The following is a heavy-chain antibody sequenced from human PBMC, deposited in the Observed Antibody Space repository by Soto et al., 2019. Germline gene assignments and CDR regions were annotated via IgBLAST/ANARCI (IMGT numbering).Heavy chain of an antibody. Sequence: GGSLSLSCAASGFTFSNSAMNWGRQSPGKGLGWVSLINKIGVSASHADSEQGRFIISRDNSINTLYLQMNSLRAEDTAIYYCVREVSDWSSHGSFDFWGRGTMVT. V-gene: IGHV3-23*01. J-gene: IGHJ3*01. CDR1: GFTFSNSA. CDR2: INKIGVSA. D-gene: IGHD2-21*02. CDR3: VREVSDWSSHGSFDF.